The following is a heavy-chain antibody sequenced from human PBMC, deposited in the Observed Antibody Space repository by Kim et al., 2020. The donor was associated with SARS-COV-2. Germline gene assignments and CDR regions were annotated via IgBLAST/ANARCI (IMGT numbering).Heavy chain of an antibody. V-gene: IGHV1-69*01. Sequence: FGTANNAQKFQGRVTITADESTSTAYMELSSLRSEDTAVYYCARGSWFDPWGQGTLVTVSS. CDR2: FGTA. CDR3: ARGSWFDP. J-gene: IGHJ5*02.